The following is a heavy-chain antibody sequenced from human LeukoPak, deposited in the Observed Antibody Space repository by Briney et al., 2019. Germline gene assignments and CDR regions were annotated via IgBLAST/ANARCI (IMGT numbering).Heavy chain of an antibody. Sequence: ASVKVSCKASGYMFANYGITWVRQAPGQGLEWVGWIRVDNGHTNHAQNFQGRVTMTTDTSTSTAYMEVRSLRSDDTAVYYCASVRIAAAGTVGDYWGQGTLVTVSS. D-gene: IGHD6-13*01. CDR1: GYMFANYG. V-gene: IGHV1-18*01. CDR3: ASVRIAAAGTVGDY. CDR2: IRVDNGHT. J-gene: IGHJ4*02.